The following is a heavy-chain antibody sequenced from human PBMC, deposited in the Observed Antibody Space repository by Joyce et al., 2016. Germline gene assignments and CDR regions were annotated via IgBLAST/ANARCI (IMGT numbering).Heavy chain of an antibody. Sequence: VQLVESGGGVIQPGGSLRVSCAASGFTFSIYGMHWVRQAPAKGLEWLALISSDSTDQYYADAVKGRFTISRDNSKTTVSLQMNSLRADDTAVYYCAKARENYYDRSGLDSWGQGTLVIVSS. CDR3: AKARENYYDRSGLDS. J-gene: IGHJ4*02. CDR1: GFTFSIYG. D-gene: IGHD3-22*01. V-gene: IGHV3-30*06. CDR2: ISSDSTDQ.